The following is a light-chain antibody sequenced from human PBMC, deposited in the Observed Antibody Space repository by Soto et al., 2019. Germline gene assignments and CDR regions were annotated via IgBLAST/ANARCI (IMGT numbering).Light chain of an antibody. V-gene: IGKV3-15*01. CDR3: QQYNNWPPLT. CDR1: ESVSSN. Sequence: EIVMTQSPATLSVSPGERATLSCRASESVSSNLAWYQHKPGKAPRLLIYGASTRATGIPARFSGSGSGTEFTLPISSLQSEDFAVYYCQQYNNWPPLTFGGGTKVEI. J-gene: IGKJ4*02. CDR2: GAS.